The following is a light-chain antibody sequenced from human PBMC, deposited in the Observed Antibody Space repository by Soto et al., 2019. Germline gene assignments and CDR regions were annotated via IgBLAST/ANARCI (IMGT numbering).Light chain of an antibody. CDR1: QSISSY. CDR3: QQSYSTPIT. V-gene: IGKV1-39*01. J-gene: IGKJ5*01. CDR2: AAS. Sequence: DIQMTQSPSSLSASVGDRVTITCRASQSISSYLNCYQQKPGKAPKLLIYAASSLQSGVPSRFSGSGSGTDFTLTISSLQPEDFATYYCQQSYSTPITLGQGTRLEI.